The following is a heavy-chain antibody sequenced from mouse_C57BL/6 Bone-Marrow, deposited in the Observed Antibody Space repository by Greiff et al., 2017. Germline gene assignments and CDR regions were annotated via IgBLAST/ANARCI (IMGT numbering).Heavy chain of an antibody. CDR3: ARWEAPYCGGSYRYFDV. V-gene: IGHV1-42*01. J-gene: IGHJ1*03. D-gene: IGHD1-1*01. CDR1: GYSFTGYY. CDR2: INPSTGGT. Sequence: VQLQQSGPELVKPGASVKISCKASGYSFTGYYMNWVKQSPEKSLEWIGEINPSTGGTTYNQKFKAKATLTVDKSSSTAYMQLKSLTSEGSAVYYCARWEAPYCGGSYRYFDVWGTGTTVTVSA.